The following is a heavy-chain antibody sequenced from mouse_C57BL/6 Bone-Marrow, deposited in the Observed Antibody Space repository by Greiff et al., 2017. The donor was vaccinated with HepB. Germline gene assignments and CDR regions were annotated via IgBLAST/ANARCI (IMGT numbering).Heavy chain of an antibody. J-gene: IGHJ2*01. V-gene: IGHV5-4*01. CDR1: GFTFSSYA. Sequence: EVKLVESGGGLVKPGGSLKLSCAASGFTFSSYAMSWVRQTPEKRLEWVATISDGGSYTYYPDNVKGRFTISRDNAKNNLYLQMSHLKSEDTAMYYCARDHGGYFDYWGQGTTLTVSS. CDR2: ISDGGSYT. CDR3: ARDHGGYFDY.